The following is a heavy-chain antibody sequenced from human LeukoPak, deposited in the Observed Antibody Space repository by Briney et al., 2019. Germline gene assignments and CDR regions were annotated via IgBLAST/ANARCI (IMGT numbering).Heavy chain of an antibody. D-gene: IGHD3-10*01. Sequence: GGSLRLSCAASGFTFSSYSMNWVRQAPGKGLEWVSAISGSGSTTYYADSVKGRFTISRDNSKNTLYLQMSSLRAEDTAVYYCAKVGDYYGSGKYSNFDYWGQGTLVTVSS. V-gene: IGHV3-23*01. CDR1: GFTFSSYS. CDR3: AKVGDYYGSGKYSNFDY. J-gene: IGHJ4*02. CDR2: ISGSGSTT.